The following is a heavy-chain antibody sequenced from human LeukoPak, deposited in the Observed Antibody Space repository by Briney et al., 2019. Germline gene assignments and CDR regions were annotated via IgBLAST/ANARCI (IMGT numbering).Heavy chain of an antibody. D-gene: IGHD5-18*01. CDR1: GYTFNGYY. CDR2: INPNSGGT. CDR3: ARQNTASYYMDV. V-gene: IGHV1-2*02. Sequence: ASVKVSCTASGYTFNGYYMHWVRQAPGQGLEWMGWINPNSGGTNYAQKFQGRVTMTRDTSISTAYMELSRLRSDDTAVYYCARQNTASYYMDVWGKGTTVTVSS. J-gene: IGHJ6*03.